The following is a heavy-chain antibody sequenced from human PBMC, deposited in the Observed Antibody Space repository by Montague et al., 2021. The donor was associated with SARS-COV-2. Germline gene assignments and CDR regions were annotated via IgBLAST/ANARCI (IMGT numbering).Heavy chain of an antibody. CDR2: IYYIGST. CDR3: ARPGSLCSVAPFDY. CDR1: GGSISGYY. V-gene: IGHV4-59*01. Sequence: SETLSLTCTVSGGSISGYYWSWIRQPPGKGLEWIGYIYYIGSTNYNPSLKSRVTISLDTSQNQFSLKLNSVTAADTAVYYCARPGSLCSVAPFDYWGQGTLVTVSS. D-gene: IGHD4-23*01. J-gene: IGHJ4*02.